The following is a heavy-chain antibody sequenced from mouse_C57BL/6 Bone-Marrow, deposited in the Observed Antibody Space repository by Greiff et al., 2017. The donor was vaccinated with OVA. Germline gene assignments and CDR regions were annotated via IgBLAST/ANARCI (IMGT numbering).Heavy chain of an antibody. CDR1: GYTFTSYG. CDR2: IYPRSGNT. D-gene: IGHD2-4*01. CDR3: ARDDYDRDYFDY. Sequence: QVQLQQSGAELARPGASVKLSCKASGYTFTSYGISWVKQRPGQGLEWIGEIYPRSGNTYYNEKFKGKATLTADKSSSTAYMELRSLTSEDSAVFFCARDDYDRDYFDYWGQGTTLTVSS. J-gene: IGHJ2*01. V-gene: IGHV1-81*01.